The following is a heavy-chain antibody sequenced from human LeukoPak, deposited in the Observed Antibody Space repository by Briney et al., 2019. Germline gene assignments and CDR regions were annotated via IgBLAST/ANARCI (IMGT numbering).Heavy chain of an antibody. D-gene: IGHD4-17*01. CDR3: ARHVGRAGDEPYFDY. J-gene: IGHJ4*02. CDR2: INHSGST. V-gene: IGHV4-34*01. Sequence: SETLSLIRSVYGGSFSGYYWTWIRQPPGKGLEWIGEINHSGSTNNNPSLKSRVTISVDTSKNQCSLKLRSVTAADTAVYYCARHVGRAGDEPYFDYWGQGALVTVSS. CDR1: GGSFSGYY.